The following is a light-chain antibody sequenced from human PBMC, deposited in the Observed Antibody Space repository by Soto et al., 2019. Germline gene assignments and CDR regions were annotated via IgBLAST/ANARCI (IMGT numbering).Light chain of an antibody. J-gene: IGLJ3*02. CDR1: SSNIGAGYD. Sequence: QSVLTHPPSVSGAPGQRVTISCTGSSSNIGAGYDVHWYQQLPGTAPKLLIYGNSNRPSGVPDRFSGSKSGTSASLAITGLQAEDEADYYCQSYDSSLSWVFGGGTKVTVL. V-gene: IGLV1-40*01. CDR3: QSYDSSLSWV. CDR2: GNS.